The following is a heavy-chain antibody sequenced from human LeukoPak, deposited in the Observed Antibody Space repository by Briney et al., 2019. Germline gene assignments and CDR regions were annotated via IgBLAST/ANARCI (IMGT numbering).Heavy chain of an antibody. CDR3: ARPSTYYYGSGRQSDASDI. V-gene: IGHV4-39*01. CDR2: IYNSGST. CDR1: GGSISSSSYY. Sequence: SETLSLTCTVSGGSISSSSYYWGWIRQPPGKGLEWIGTIYNSGSTYYNPSLKSRVTISVDTSKNQFSLKLSSVTAADTAVYYCARPSTYYYGSGRQSDASDIWGQGTMVTVSS. J-gene: IGHJ3*02. D-gene: IGHD3-10*01.